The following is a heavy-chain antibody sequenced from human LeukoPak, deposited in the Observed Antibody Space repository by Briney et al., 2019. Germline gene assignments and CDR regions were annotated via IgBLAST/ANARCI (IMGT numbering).Heavy chain of an antibody. J-gene: IGHJ4*02. Sequence: PGGSLRLSCAASGFTFSSYAMHWVRQAPGKGLEWVAIISYDGSKKYYADSVKGRFTVSRDNSKNSLYLQLTSLRAEDTALYYCARDRGRNSFDYWGQGTLVSVSS. D-gene: IGHD1-14*01. CDR1: GFTFSSYA. V-gene: IGHV3-30*03. CDR3: ARDRGRNSFDY. CDR2: ISYDGSKK.